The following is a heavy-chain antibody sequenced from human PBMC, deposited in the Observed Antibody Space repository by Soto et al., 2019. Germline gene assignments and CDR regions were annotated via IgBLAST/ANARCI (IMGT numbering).Heavy chain of an antibody. CDR1: GGSISSGGYY. CDR2: IYYSGST. CDR3: ARGGGYSGYDSYSYYYYYMDV. Sequence: PSETLSLTCTVSGGSISSGGYYWSWIRQHPGKGLEWIGYIYYSGSTYYNPSLKSRVTISVDTSKNQFSLKLSSVTAADTAVYYCARGGGYSGYDSYSYYYYYMDVWGKGTTVTVSS. V-gene: IGHV4-31*03. J-gene: IGHJ6*03. D-gene: IGHD5-12*01.